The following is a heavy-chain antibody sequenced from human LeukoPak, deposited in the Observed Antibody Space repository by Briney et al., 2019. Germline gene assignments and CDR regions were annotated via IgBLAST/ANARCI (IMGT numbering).Heavy chain of an antibody. J-gene: IGHJ6*03. D-gene: IGHD3-22*01. CDR2: ISSCNSYI. CDR1: GFTFSSYS. Sequence: PGGSLRLSCAASGFTFSSYSMNWVRQAPGKGLEWVSSISSCNSYIYYADSVKGRFTISRDNTKNSLYLQMNSLRAEDTAVYYCARLPSGYLGMDVWGKGSTLTVSS. CDR3: ARLPSGYLGMDV. V-gene: IGHV3-21*01.